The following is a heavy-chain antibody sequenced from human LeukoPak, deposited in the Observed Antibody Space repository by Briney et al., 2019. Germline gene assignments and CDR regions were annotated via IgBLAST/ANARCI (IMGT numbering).Heavy chain of an antibody. J-gene: IGHJ4*02. D-gene: IGHD4-17*01. CDR1: GGSASSGSYY. V-gene: IGHV4-61*01. CDR3: ARDYGDYGFDY. Sequence: SETLSLTCTVSGGSASSGSYYWSWIRQPPGKGLEWIGYIYYSGSTNYNPSLKSRVTISVDTSKNQFSLKLSSVTAADTAVYYCARDYGDYGFDYWGQGTLVTVSS. CDR2: IYYSGST.